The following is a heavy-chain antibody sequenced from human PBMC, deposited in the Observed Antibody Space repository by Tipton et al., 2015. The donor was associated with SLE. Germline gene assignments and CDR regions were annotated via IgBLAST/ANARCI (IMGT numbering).Heavy chain of an antibody. CDR1: GFTFSSYA. J-gene: IGHJ4*02. V-gene: IGHV3-23*01. CDR2: ISGSGGST. CDR3: ARGYSSSSYYFDY. Sequence: GSLRLSCAASGFTFSSYAMSWVRQAPGKGLEWVSAISGSGGSTYYADSVKGRFTISRDNSKNTLYLQMNSLRAEDTAVYYCARGYSSSSYYFDYWGQGTLVTVSS. D-gene: IGHD6-6*01.